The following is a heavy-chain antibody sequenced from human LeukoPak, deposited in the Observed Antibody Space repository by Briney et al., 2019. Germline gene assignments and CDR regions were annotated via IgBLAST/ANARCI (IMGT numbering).Heavy chain of an antibody. D-gene: IGHD5-18*01. CDR2: IYPGDSDT. J-gene: IGHJ4*02. CDR3: ARRSFRILDTAMAVEFDY. Sequence: GESLKISCKGSGYSFTTYWIAWVRQMPGKGLEWMGIIYPGDSDTRYSPSFQGQVTISADKSISTAYLQWSSLKASDTAMYYCARRSFRILDTAMAVEFDYWGQGTLVTVSS. V-gene: IGHV5-51*01. CDR1: GYSFTTYW.